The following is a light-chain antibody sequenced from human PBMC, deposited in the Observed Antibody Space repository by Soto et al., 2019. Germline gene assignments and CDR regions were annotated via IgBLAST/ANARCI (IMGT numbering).Light chain of an antibody. CDR2: YDT. J-gene: IGLJ2*01. Sequence: SYELTQPPSVAVAPGETARISCGGNNIGSKSLFWYQQKAGQAPLLVIYYDTNRPSGIPERFSGSNSGNTATLTISGVEVGDAADYYCQVWDLSSGHREVFGGGTQLTVL. CDR1: NIGSKS. V-gene: IGLV3-21*04. CDR3: QVWDLSSGHREV.